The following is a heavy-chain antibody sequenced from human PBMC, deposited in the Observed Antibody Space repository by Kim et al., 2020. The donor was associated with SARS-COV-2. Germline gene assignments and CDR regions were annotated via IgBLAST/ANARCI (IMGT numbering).Heavy chain of an antibody. CDR2: ISWNSGSI. CDR3: AKVDSSSLKTYYFDY. D-gene: IGHD6-13*01. V-gene: IGHV3-9*01. CDR1: GFTFDDYA. J-gene: IGHJ4*02. Sequence: GGSLRLSCAASGFTFDDYAMHWVRQAPGKGLEWVSGISWNSGSIGYADSVKGRFTISRDNAKNSLYLQMNSLRAEDTALYYCAKVDSSSLKTYYFDYWGQGTLVTVSS.